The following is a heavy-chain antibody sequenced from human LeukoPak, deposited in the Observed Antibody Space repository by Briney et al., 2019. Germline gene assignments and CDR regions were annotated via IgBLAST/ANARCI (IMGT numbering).Heavy chain of an antibody. CDR3: ARDGDFDAFYM. CDR2: MNCKSGGT. D-gene: IGHD3-3*01. Sequence: ASVKVTFKASGYTFSDYYMHWVRQTPGQGVEWMGWMNCKSGGTNYAQKFQGRVIMTRDTSISSAYMELKSLSSDDTAVYYCARDGDFDAFYMWGQGTMVTVST. V-gene: IGHV1-2*02. J-gene: IGHJ3*02. CDR1: GYTFSDYY.